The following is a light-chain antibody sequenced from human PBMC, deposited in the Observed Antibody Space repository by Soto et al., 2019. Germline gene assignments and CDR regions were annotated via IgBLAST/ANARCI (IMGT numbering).Light chain of an antibody. CDR2: AAS. V-gene: IGKV3-15*01. J-gene: IGKJ4*01. CDR1: QSVRSN. Sequence: EIVMTQSPATPSVSPGERVTLSCRASQSVRSNLAWYQQIPGQAPRLLIYAASTRATGIPHRFSGSRSGTDFTLSISSLQSEDFANSSCQHDDHWPLTSGGGTKVEIK. CDR3: QHDDHWPLT.